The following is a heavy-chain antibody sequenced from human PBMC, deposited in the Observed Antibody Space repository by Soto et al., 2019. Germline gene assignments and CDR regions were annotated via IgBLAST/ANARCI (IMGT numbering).Heavy chain of an antibody. V-gene: IGHV3-7*03. J-gene: IGHJ6*02. D-gene: IGHD2-2*02. CDR1: GFTFSNYW. CDR3: AGELRDIVVISGGIRNYYVMDV. CDR2: IKQDGSEK. Sequence: PGGSLRLSCGASGFTFSNYWMSWVRQAPGKGLEWVANIKQDGSEKYYVDSVKGRFTISRDNAKNSLYLQMNSLRAEDTAVFYCAGELRDIVVISGGIRNYYVMDVWGQGTTVTVSS.